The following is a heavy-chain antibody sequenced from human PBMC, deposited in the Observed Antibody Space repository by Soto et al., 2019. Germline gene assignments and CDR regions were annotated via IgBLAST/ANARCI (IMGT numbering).Heavy chain of an antibody. D-gene: IGHD6-19*01. J-gene: IGHJ4*02. V-gene: IGHV1-69*02. Sequence: SLKVSCKASGGTFSSYTISWVRQAPGQGLEWMGRIIPILGIANYAQKFQGRVTITADKSTSTAYMELSSLRSEDTAVYYCARTQWLVPLYFDYWGQGTLVTVSS. CDR1: GGTFSSYT. CDR2: IIPILGIA. CDR3: ARTQWLVPLYFDY.